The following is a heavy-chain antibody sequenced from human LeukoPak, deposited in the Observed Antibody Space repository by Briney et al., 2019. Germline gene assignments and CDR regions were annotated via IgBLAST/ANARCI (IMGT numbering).Heavy chain of an antibody. Sequence: PGGSLRLSCAASGFTFSSYWMSWVRQAPGKGLEWVANIKQDGSEKYYVDSVKGRFTISRDNAKNSLYLQMNSLRAEDTVVYYCARDSSAVYSNYYYYYGMDVWGQGTTVTVSS. CDR2: IKQDGSEK. D-gene: IGHD4-11*01. CDR3: ARDSSAVYSNYYYYYGMDV. J-gene: IGHJ6*02. V-gene: IGHV3-7*01. CDR1: GFTFSSYW.